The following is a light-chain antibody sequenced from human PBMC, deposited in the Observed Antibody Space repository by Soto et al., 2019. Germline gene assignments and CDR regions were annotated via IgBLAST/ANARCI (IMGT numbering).Light chain of an antibody. J-gene: IGKJ1*01. V-gene: IGKV3-15*01. CDR3: QQYNSYSWT. CDR2: GAS. Sequence: EIVMTQSPATPSVTPGERATLSCRASQSVSSNLAWYQQKPGQAPRLLIYGASTRATGIPARFSGSGSGTEFTLTISSLQSEDFAIYYCQQYNSYSWTFGQGTKVDI. CDR1: QSVSSN.